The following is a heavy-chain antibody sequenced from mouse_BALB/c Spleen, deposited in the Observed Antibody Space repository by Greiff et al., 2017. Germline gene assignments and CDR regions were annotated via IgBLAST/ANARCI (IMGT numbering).Heavy chain of an antibody. D-gene: IGHD4-1*01. Sequence: EVKLMESGPGLVKPSQSLSLTCTVTGYSITSDYAWNWIRQFPGNKLEWMGYISYSGSTSYNPSLKSRIPITRDTSKNQFFLQLNSVTTEDTATYYCARSAGTWYFDVWGAGTTVTVSS. CDR3: ARSAGTWYFDV. J-gene: IGHJ1*01. CDR1: GYSITSDYA. CDR2: ISYSGST. V-gene: IGHV3-2*02.